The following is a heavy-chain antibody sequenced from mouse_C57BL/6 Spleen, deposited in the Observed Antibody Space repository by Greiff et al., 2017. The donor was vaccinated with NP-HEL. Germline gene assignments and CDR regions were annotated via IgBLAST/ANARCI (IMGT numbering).Heavy chain of an antibody. J-gene: IGHJ2*01. D-gene: IGHD1-1*01. CDR2: INPSTGGT. V-gene: IGHV1-42*01. CDR3: ARKFITTGVDTYYFDY. Sequence: VQLKESGPELVKPGASVKISCKASGYSFTGYYMNWVKQSPEKSLEWIGEINPSTGGTTYNQKFKAKATLTVDKSSSTAYMQLKSLTSQDSAVYYCARKFITTGVDTYYFDYWGQGTTLTVSS. CDR1: GYSFTGYY.